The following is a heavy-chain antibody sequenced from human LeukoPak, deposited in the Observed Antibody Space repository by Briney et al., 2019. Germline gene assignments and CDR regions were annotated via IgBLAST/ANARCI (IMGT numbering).Heavy chain of an antibody. J-gene: IGHJ4*02. CDR2: IYSGGST. D-gene: IGHD4/OR15-4a*01. V-gene: IGHV3-66*04. Sequence: GGSLRLSCAASGFTVSSNYMSWVRQAPGKGLEWVSVIYSGGSTYYADSVKGRFTISRDNSKNTLYLQMDSLRAEDTAVYYCARRAGAYSHPYDYWGQGTLVTVSS. CDR1: GFTVSSNY. CDR3: ARRAGAYSHPYDY.